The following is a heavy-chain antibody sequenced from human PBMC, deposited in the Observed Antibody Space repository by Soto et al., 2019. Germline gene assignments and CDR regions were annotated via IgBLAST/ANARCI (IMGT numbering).Heavy chain of an antibody. J-gene: IGHJ6*02. CDR1: GFTFDDYA. D-gene: IGHD5-18*01. V-gene: IGHV3-9*01. CDR2: ISWNSGSI. CDR3: AKGDTAMVTDYYYGMDV. Sequence: EVQLVESGGGLVQPGRSLRLSCVASGFTFDDYAMHWVRQAPGKGLEWVSGISWNSGSIGYADSVKGRFTISRDNAKNSLYLQMNSLRAEDTALYYCAKGDTAMVTDYYYGMDVWGQGTTVTVSS.